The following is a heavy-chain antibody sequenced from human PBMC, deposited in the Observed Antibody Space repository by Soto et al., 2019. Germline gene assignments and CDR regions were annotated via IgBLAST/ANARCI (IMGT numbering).Heavy chain of an antibody. Sequence: SETLSLTCAVYGGSFSGYYWSWIRQPPGKGLEWIGEINHSGSTNYNPSLKSRVTISVDTSKNQFSLKLTSVTAADTAVYYCARDDKGVSAAMLYWGQGTLVTVSS. CDR1: GGSFSGYY. J-gene: IGHJ4*02. CDR2: INHSGST. V-gene: IGHV4-34*01. D-gene: IGHD2-2*01. CDR3: ARDDKGVSAAMLY.